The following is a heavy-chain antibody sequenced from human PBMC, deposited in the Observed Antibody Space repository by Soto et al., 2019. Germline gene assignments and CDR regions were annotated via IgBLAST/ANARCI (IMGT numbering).Heavy chain of an antibody. V-gene: IGHV4-34*01. CDR3: ARGLVDTASFDY. CDR1: GGSFSGYY. D-gene: IGHD5-18*01. CDR2: INHSGST. Sequence: QVQLQQWGAGLLKPSETLSLTCAVYGGSFSGYYWSWIRQPPGKGLEWIGEINHSGSTNYNPSLKSRVTISVDTSKNHFSLKLSSVTAADTAVYYCARGLVDTASFDYWGQGTLVTVSS. J-gene: IGHJ4*02.